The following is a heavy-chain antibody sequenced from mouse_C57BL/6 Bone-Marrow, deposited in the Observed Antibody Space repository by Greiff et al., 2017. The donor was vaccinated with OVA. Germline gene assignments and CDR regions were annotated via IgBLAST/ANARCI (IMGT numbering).Heavy chain of an antibody. CDR1: GYTFTSYW. D-gene: IGHD1-1*01. J-gene: IGHJ4*01. Sequence: QVQLQQPGAELVRPGSSVKLSCKASGYTFTSYWMHWVKQRPIQGLEWIGNIDPSDSETHYNQKFKDKATLTVDQSSSTAYMQLNSLTSEDSAVYYCARRDYYYGSSYEVDYWGQGTSVTVSS. CDR3: ARRDYYYGSSYEVDY. V-gene: IGHV1-52*01. CDR2: IDPSDSET.